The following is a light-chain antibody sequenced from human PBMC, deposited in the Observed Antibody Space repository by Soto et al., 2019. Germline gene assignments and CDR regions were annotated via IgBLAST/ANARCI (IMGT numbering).Light chain of an antibody. V-gene: IGKV3-20*01. CDR2: VAS. J-gene: IGKJ5*01. CDR1: QSVSSMY. CDR3: QQYGYSLFT. Sequence: ESVLTQSPGTLSLSPGERATLSCRASQSVSSMYLGWFQQKPGQAPRLLIHVASHRATGIPHRFSGSGSGTDFTLTITRLEPEDFAVYYCQQYGYSLFTFGQGKRLEIK.